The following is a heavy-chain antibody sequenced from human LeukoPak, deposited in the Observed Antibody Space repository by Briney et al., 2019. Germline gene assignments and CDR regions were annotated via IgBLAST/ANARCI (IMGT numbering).Heavy chain of an antibody. CDR2: INHSGSA. J-gene: IGHJ4*02. D-gene: IGHD3-22*01. CDR1: DGSFSGYY. CDR3: ATTSYYYDSPDY. V-gene: IGHV4-34*01. Sequence: SETLSLTCAVYDGSFSGYYCSWIRQPPGKGLEWIGEINHSGSANYNPSLKSRVTILLDTSKNQFSLNLSSVTAADTAVYYCATTSYYYDSPDYWGQGTLVTVSS.